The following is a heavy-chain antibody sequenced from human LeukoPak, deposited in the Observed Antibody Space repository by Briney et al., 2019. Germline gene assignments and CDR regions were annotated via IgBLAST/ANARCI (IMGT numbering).Heavy chain of an antibody. D-gene: IGHD3-3*01. V-gene: IGHV1-69*04. CDR2: IIPILGIA. J-gene: IGHJ6*02. CDR1: GGTFSSYA. Sequence: SVKVSCKASGGTFSSYAISWVRQAPGQGLEWMGRIIPILGIANYAQKFQGRVTITADKSTSTAYMELSSLRSEDTAVYYCARSLSFPPRWGGYSPTTPDYYYGMDVWGQGTTVTVSS. CDR3: ARSLSFPPRWGGYSPTTPDYYYGMDV.